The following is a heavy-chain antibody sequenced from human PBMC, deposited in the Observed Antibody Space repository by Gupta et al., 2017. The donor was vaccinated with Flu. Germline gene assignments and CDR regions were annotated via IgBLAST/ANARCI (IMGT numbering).Heavy chain of an antibody. Sequence: EVQLLESGGGLVQPGGSLRLSCAASGFTFSSYAMSWVRQAPGKGLEWVSAISGSGGSTYYADSVKGRFTISRDNSKNTLYLQMNSLRAEDTAVYYCAKPDLLGWELLPSDFQHWGQGTLVTVSS. J-gene: IGHJ1*01. CDR2: ISGSGGST. CDR1: GFTFSSYA. CDR3: AKPDLLGWELLPSDFQH. D-gene: IGHD1-26*01. V-gene: IGHV3-23*01.